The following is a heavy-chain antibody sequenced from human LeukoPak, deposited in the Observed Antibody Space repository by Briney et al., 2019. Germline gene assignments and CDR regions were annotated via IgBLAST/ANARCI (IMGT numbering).Heavy chain of an antibody. V-gene: IGHV4-30-2*01. D-gene: IGHD1-14*01. CDR1: GGSISSGGYY. Sequence: SGTLSLTCTVSGGSISSGGYYWSWIRQPPGKGLEWIGYIYHSGSTYYNPSLKSRVTISVDRSKNQFSLKLSSVTAADTAVYYCAREERRNLPDYWGQGTLVTVSS. CDR2: IYHSGST. CDR3: AREERRNLPDY. J-gene: IGHJ4*02.